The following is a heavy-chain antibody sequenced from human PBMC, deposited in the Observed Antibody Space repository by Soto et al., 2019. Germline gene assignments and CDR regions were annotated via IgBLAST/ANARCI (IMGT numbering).Heavy chain of an antibody. V-gene: IGHV1-24*01. Sequence: ASVKVSCKVSGYTLTELSMHWVRQAPGKGLEWMGGFDPEDGETIYAQKFQGRVTMTEDTSTDTVYMELSSLSSEDTAVYYCATVPLIAVAGFNWFDPWGQGTLVPVSS. D-gene: IGHD6-19*01. CDR3: ATVPLIAVAGFNWFDP. J-gene: IGHJ5*02. CDR2: FDPEDGET. CDR1: GYTLTELS.